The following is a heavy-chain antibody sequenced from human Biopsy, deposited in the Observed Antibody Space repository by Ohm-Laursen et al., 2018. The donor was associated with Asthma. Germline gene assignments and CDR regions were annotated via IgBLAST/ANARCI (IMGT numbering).Heavy chain of an antibody. D-gene: IGHD5-12*01. Sequence: GASVKVSCKASGYTFNSVAVMWVRQAPGQGLEWMGWINTNSGTPTYVQGFSGRFVFSLDPSVTTAYLQIDSLRSEDTGVYYYTRAGSTFVADYWGQGTLVTVSS. CDR2: INTNSGTP. V-gene: IGHV7-4-1*01. CDR3: TRAGSTFVADY. J-gene: IGHJ4*01. CDR1: GYTFNSVA.